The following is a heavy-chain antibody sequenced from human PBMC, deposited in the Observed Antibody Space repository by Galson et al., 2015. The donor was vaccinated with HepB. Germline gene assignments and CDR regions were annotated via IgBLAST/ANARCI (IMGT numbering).Heavy chain of an antibody. D-gene: IGHD6-13*01. CDR1: GFTFSSYG. V-gene: IGHV3-30*18. CDR2: ISYDGSNK. Sequence: SLRLSCAASGFTFSSYGMHWVRQAPGKGLEWVAVISYDGSNKYYADSVKGRFTISRDNSKNTLYLQMNSLRAEDTAVYYCAKARTLFSSPADYWGQGTLVTVSS. CDR3: AKARTLFSSPADY. J-gene: IGHJ4*02.